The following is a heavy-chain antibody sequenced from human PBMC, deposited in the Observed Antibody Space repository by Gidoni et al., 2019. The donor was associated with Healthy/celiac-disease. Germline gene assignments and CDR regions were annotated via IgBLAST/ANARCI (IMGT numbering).Heavy chain of an antibody. D-gene: IGHD3-10*01. Sequence: QLQLQESGPGLVKPSETLSLTCTVSGGSISSSSYYWGWIRQPPGNGLEWIGSIYYSGCTYYNPSLKSRVTISVDTSKNQFSLKLSSVTAADTALYYCASGNLRITMVRGVPYNWFDPWGQGTLVTVSS. CDR3: ASGNLRITMVRGVPYNWFDP. CDR2: IYYSGCT. CDR1: GGSISSSSYY. J-gene: IGHJ5*02. V-gene: IGHV4-39*01.